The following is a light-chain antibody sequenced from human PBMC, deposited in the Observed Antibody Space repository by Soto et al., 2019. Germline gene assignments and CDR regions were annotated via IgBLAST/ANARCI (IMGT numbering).Light chain of an antibody. Sequence: QPVLTQPPSASGTPRQRVTISCSGSSSNIGSNTVNWYQQLPGTAPKLLIYSNNQRPSGVPDRFSGSKSGTSASLAISGLQSEDEADYYCAAWDDSLLGVFGGGTKLTVL. J-gene: IGLJ2*01. V-gene: IGLV1-44*01. CDR3: AAWDDSLLGV. CDR2: SNN. CDR1: SSNIGSNT.